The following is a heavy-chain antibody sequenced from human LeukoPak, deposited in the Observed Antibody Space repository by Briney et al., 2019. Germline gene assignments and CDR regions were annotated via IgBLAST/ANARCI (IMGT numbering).Heavy chain of an antibody. CDR1: GGSISSYY. Sequence: SETLSLTCTVSGGSISSYYWSWIRQPPGKGLEWIGYIYYSGSTNYNPSLKSRVTISVDTSKNQFSLNLSSVTAADTAVYYCARNYYDTKKPWDWGQGILVTVSS. V-gene: IGHV4-59*08. D-gene: IGHD3-22*01. CDR2: IYYSGST. J-gene: IGHJ4*02. CDR3: ARNYYDTKKPWD.